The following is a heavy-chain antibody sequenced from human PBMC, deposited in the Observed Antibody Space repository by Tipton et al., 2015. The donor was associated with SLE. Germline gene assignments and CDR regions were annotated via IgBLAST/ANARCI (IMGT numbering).Heavy chain of an antibody. CDR2: IYYSGST. J-gene: IGHJ5*02. D-gene: IGHD2-21*01. CDR3: ARAGGGDSNWFDP. CDR1: GGSISSSSYY. Sequence: TLSLTCTVSGGSISSSSYYWGWIRQPPGKGLEWIGSIYYSGSTYYNPSLKSRVTISVDTSKNQFSLKLSSVTAADTAVNYCARAGGGDSNWFDPWGQGTLVTVSS. V-gene: IGHV4-39*07.